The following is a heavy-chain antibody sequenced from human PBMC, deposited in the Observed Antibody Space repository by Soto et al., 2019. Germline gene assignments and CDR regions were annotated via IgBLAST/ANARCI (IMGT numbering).Heavy chain of an antibody. J-gene: IGHJ6*02. V-gene: IGHV1-18*01. D-gene: IGHD3-10*01. CDR1: GYTFTSYG. Sequence: ASVKVSCQASGYTFTSYGISWVRQAPGQGLEWMGWISAYNGNTNYAQKLQGRVTMTTDTSTSTAYMELRSLRSDDTAVYYCARGNMVRGPSSYGMDVWGQGTTVTVSS. CDR3: ARGNMVRGPSSYGMDV. CDR2: ISAYNGNT.